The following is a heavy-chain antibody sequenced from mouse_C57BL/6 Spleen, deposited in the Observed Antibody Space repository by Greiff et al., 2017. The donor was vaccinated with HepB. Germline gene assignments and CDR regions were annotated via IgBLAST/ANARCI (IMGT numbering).Heavy chain of an antibody. Sequence: QVQLQQSGAELVKPGASVKLSCKASGYTFTSYWMHWVKQRPGQGLEWIGMIHPNSGSTNYNEKFKSKATLTVDKSSSTAYMQLSSLTSEDSAVYYCAREATRGYFDVWGTGTTVTVSS. V-gene: IGHV1-64*01. D-gene: IGHD3-2*02. J-gene: IGHJ1*03. CDR2: IHPNSGST. CDR3: AREATRGYFDV. CDR1: GYTFTSYW.